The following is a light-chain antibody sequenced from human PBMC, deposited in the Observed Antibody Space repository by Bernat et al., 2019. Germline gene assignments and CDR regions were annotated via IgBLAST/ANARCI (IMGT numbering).Light chain of an antibody. J-gene: IGLJ1*01. CDR1: SSDVGSYNR. CDR3: SSYTSSNTYV. Sequence: QSALTQPPSVSGSPGQSVTISCTGTSSDVGSYNRVSWYQQPPGTAPKLMIYEVSNRPSGVPDRFSGSKSGNTASLTISGLQAEDKADYYCSSYTSSNTYVFGTGTKVTVL. V-gene: IGLV2-18*02. CDR2: EVS.